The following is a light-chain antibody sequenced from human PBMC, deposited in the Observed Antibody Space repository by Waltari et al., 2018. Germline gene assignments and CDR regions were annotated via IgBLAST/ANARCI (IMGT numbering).Light chain of an antibody. J-gene: IGLJ2*01. Sequence: QSALPQPRSVSGSPGPSLPTSCPGTTTYVGDSNDVSWYQQHPGEAPKLMISDVSERPSGVPDRFSGSKSGNTASLTISGLQAEDEADYYCCSYAGSFTVVFGGGTKLTVL. CDR3: CSYAGSFTVV. CDR1: TTYVGDSND. CDR2: DVS. V-gene: IGLV2-11*01.